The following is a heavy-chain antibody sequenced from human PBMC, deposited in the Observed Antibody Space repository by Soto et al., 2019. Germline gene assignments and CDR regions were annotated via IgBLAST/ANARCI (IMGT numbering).Heavy chain of an antibody. CDR1: GGSISSYY. CDR2: IYYSGST. CDR3: ARELFGRSVWFDH. V-gene: IGHV4-59*01. J-gene: IGHJ5*02. D-gene: IGHD3-10*01. Sequence: PSETLSLTCTVSGGSISSYYWSWIRQPPGKGLEWIGYIYYSGSTNYNPSLKSRVTISVDTSKNQFSLKLSSVTAADTAVYYCARELFGRSVWFDHWGQGTLVTVS.